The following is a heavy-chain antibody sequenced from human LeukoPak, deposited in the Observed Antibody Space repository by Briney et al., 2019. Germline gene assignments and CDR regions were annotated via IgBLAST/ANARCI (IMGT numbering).Heavy chain of an antibody. J-gene: IGHJ4*02. V-gene: IGHV3-30*02. D-gene: IGHD5-24*01. CDR2: IWHDGSVE. CDR3: AKDRGDGYPTHFDC. Sequence: GGSLRLSCAASGFTFSRLGMQWVRQAPGKGLEWVAMIWHDGSVEEYAASVKGRFTISRDNSKNTANLQMNSLRVEDTAVYYCAKDRGDGYPTHFDCWGQGTLVTVSS. CDR1: GFTFSRLG.